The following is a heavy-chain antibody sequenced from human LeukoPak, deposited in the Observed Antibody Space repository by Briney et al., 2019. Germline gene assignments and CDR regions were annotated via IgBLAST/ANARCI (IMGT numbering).Heavy chain of an antibody. CDR3: ARDNFHDSSGYYYGSAFDY. Sequence: GGSLRLSCAASGFTFSSYWMHWVRQAPGKGPVWVSRINSDGSSTSYADSVKGRFTISRDNAKNTLYLQMNSLRAEDTAVYYCARDNFHDSSGYYYGSAFDYWGQGTLVTVSS. J-gene: IGHJ4*02. V-gene: IGHV3-74*01. D-gene: IGHD3-22*01. CDR1: GFTFSSYW. CDR2: INSDGSST.